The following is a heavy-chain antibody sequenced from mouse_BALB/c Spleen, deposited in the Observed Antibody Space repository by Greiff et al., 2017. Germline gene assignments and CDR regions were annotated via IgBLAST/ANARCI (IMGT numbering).Heavy chain of an antibody. CDR1: GYTFSSYW. Sequence: QVQLQQSGAELMKPGASVKISCKATGYTFSSYWIEWVKQRPGHGLEWIGEILPGSGSTNYNEKFKGKATFTADTSSNTAYMQLSSLTSEDSAVYYCASHYYGSSYRYFDVWGAGTTVTVSS. CDR3: ASHYYGSSYRYFDV. J-gene: IGHJ1*01. CDR2: ILPGSGST. V-gene: IGHV1-9*01. D-gene: IGHD1-1*01.